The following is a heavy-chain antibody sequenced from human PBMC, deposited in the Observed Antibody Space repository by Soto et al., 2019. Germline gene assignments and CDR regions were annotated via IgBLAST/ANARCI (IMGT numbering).Heavy chain of an antibody. Sequence: QVQLVQSGAEVKKPGSSVKVSCKASGGTFSSYTISWVRQAPGQGLEWMGRIIPILGIANYAQKFQGRVTITADKSTSTGYMELSRLRSEDTAVYYCARGSTLFDDFDYWGQGTLGTVSS. CDR2: IIPILGIA. J-gene: IGHJ4*02. V-gene: IGHV1-69*02. CDR1: GGTFSSYT. CDR3: ARGSTLFDDFDY. D-gene: IGHD2-21*01.